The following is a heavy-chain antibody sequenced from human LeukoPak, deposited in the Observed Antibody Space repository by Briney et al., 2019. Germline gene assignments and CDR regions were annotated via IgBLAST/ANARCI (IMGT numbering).Heavy chain of an antibody. CDR3: AKELGYCTSTSCSRYFDI. V-gene: IGHV3-48*03. CDR2: ISSSGSTI. CDR1: GFTFSSYE. J-gene: IGHJ2*01. Sequence: GGSLRLSCAASGFTFSSYEMNWVRQAPGKGLEWVSYISSSGSTIYYADSVKGRFTISRDNAKNSLYLQMNSLRAEDTAVFYCAKELGYCTSTSCSRYFDIWGRGTLVTFSS. D-gene: IGHD2-2*01.